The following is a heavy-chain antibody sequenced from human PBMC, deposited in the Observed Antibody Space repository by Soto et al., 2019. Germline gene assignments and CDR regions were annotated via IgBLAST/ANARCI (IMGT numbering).Heavy chain of an antibody. D-gene: IGHD2-15*01. V-gene: IGHV4-30-4*01. J-gene: IGHJ4*02. CDR2: IYYSGST. CDR1: GGSISSGDYY. CDR3: AREMGGGVMLPSAFDY. Sequence: SETLSLTCTVSGGSISSGDYYWSWIRQPPGKGLEWIGYIYYSGSTYYNPSLKSRVTISVDTSKNQFSLKLSSVTAADTAVYYCAREMGGGVMLPSAFDYWGQGTLVTVSS.